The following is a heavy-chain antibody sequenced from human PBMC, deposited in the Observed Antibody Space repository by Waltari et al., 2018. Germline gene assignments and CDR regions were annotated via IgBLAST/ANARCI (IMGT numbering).Heavy chain of an antibody. V-gene: IGHV4-38-2*01. CDR3: ARRAAITAAGPTYYMDV. Sequence: ETLSLTCAVSGYSISSGYYWGWIRQPPGKGLEWIGNIYHSGSTHYNPSLKSRVTISVDTSKNQFSLKLSSVTAADTAVYYCARRAAITAAGPTYYMDVWGKGTTVTVSS. D-gene: IGHD6-13*01. CDR2: IYHSGST. J-gene: IGHJ6*03. CDR1: GYSISSGYY.